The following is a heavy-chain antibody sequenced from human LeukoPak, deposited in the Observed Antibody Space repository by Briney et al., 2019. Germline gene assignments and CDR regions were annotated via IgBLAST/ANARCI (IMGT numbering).Heavy chain of an antibody. CDR3: ARYGGPFDY. V-gene: IGHV4-39*07. Sequence: PSETLSLTCTVSSASISSSGHYWAWIRQPPGGGLDYIGTLSYSGSTYYNPSLKSRVTISVDTSKNQFSLKLSSVTAADTAVYYCARYGGPFDYWGQGTLVTVSS. CDR2: LSYSGST. D-gene: IGHD1-1*01. CDR1: SASISSSGHY. J-gene: IGHJ4*02.